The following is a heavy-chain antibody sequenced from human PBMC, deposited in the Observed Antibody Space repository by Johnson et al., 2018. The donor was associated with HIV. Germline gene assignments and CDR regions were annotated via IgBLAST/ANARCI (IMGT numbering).Heavy chain of an antibody. D-gene: IGHD6-19*01. V-gene: IGHV3-15*01. CDR2: LKSKIDGGTT. CDR1: GFTFSNAW. Sequence: VQLVESGGGLVQPGGSLRLSCAASGFTFSNAWMSWVRQAPGKGLEWVGRLKSKIDGGTTDYAAPVKGRFTISRDDSKNTLSLEMNSLKIEDTAVYYCATARNRLWSSSGWTGFWAFDIWGQGTMVTVSS. CDR3: ATARNRLWSSSGWTGFWAFDI. J-gene: IGHJ3*02.